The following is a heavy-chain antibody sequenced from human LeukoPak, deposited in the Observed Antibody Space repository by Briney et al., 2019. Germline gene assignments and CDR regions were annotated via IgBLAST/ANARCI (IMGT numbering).Heavy chain of an antibody. CDR3: AREDLVVVRGAFDI. D-gene: IGHD2-2*01. V-gene: IGHV4-4*08. J-gene: IGHJ3*02. Sequence: SETLSLTCSVSGDAINNEYWTWIRQPPGQGLEWIGYMYNSGSTKYNPSIKSRVTILPDTPKNQFSLRLSSVTAADTAVYYCAREDLVVVRGAFDIWGQGTMVTVSS. CDR2: MYNSGST. CDR1: GDAINNEY.